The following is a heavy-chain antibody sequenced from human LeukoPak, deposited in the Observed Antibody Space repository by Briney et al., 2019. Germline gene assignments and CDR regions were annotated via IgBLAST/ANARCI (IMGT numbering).Heavy chain of an antibody. Sequence: SETLSLTCAVYGGSFSGYYWSWIRQPPGKGLEWIGEINHSGSTNYNPSLKSRVTISVDTSKNQFSLKLSSVTAADTAVYYCARVHGYWGQGTLVTASS. CDR3: ARVHGY. CDR2: INHSGST. V-gene: IGHV4-34*01. CDR1: GGSFSGYY. J-gene: IGHJ4*02.